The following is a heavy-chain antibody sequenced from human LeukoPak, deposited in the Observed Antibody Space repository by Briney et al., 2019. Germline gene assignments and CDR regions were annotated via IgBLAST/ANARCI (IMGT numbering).Heavy chain of an antibody. CDR1: GYSISSGYY. CDR2: IYHSGST. CDR3: ARGRDGYNGS. J-gene: IGHJ5*02. Sequence: PSETLSLTCTVSGYSISSGYYWGWIRQPPGKGLEWIGSIYHSGSTYYNPSLKSRVTISVDTPKNQFSLKLTSVTAADTAVYYCARGRDGYNGSWGQGTLVTVSS. V-gene: IGHV4-38-2*02. D-gene: IGHD5-24*01.